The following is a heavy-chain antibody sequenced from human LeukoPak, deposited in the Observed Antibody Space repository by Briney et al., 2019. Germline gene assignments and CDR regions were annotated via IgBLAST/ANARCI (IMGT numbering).Heavy chain of an antibody. Sequence: SETLSLTCAVYGGSFSVYYWSWIRQPPGKGLEWIGEINHSGSTNYNPSLKSRVTISVDTSKNKFSLKLSPVTAADTAVYYCARLEVGATGIDYWGQGTLVTASP. CDR2: INHSGST. D-gene: IGHD1-26*01. CDR1: GGSFSVYY. CDR3: ARLEVGATGIDY. V-gene: IGHV4-34*01. J-gene: IGHJ4*02.